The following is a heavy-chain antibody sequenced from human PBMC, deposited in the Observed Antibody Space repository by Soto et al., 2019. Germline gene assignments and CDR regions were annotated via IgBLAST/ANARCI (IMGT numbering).Heavy chain of an antibody. V-gene: IGHV4-31*03. CDR3: ARVRAMITFGGVIEEFDY. CDR2: IYYSGST. J-gene: IGHJ4*02. CDR1: GGSISSGGYY. Sequence: QVQLQESGPGLVKPSQTLSLTCTVSGGSISSGGYYWSWIRQHPGKGLEWIGYIYYSGSTYYNPSLKCRVTISVDTSKNQFSLKLSSVTAADTAVYYCARVRAMITFGGVIEEFDYWGQGTLVTVSS. D-gene: IGHD3-16*02.